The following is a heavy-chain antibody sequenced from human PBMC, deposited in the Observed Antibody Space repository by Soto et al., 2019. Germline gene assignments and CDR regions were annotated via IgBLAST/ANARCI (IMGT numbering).Heavy chain of an antibody. CDR2: IYYSGST. D-gene: IGHD4-4*01. CDR1: GGSISSYY. J-gene: IGHJ6*03. CDR3: AGTVTTVTTSVFKRGRYYYYMDV. V-gene: IGHV4-59*01. Sequence: SETLSLTCTVSGGSISSYYWSWIRQPPGKGLEWIGYIYYSGSTNYNPSLKSRVTISVDKSKTQFSLKLSSVTAADTAEYYRAGTVTTVTTSVFKRGRYYYYMDVWGKGTTVTVSS.